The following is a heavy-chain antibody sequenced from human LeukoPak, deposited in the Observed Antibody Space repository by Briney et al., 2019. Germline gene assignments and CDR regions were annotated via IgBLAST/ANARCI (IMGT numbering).Heavy chain of an antibody. J-gene: IGHJ4*02. D-gene: IGHD3-9*01. CDR3: ARIRCGHSGSVCYNH. CDR2: ISHTEGT. V-gene: IGHV4-34*01. Sequence: KPSETLSLTCGVFGVSINDYYWSWIRQSPGKGLEWIGEISHTEGTRYNSSLESRVTMSVGTSENQLSLKLIFVTAADTAVYYCARIRCGHSGSVCYNHWGLGTLVTVSS. CDR1: GVSINDYY.